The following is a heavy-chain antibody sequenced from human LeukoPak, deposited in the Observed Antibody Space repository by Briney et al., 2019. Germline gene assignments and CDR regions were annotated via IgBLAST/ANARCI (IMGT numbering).Heavy chain of an antibody. CDR3: VRGHYADY. CDR1: GFAFSSYY. V-gene: IGHV3-7*01. CDR2: IKPDGSEE. Sequence: GGSLRLSCAASGFAFSSYYMNWVRQAPGKGLEWVANIKPDGSEENYVDSARGRFTISRDNAKNSVYLQMNSLRADDTALYYCVRGHYADYTSQGTLVTVPS. J-gene: IGHJ4*02.